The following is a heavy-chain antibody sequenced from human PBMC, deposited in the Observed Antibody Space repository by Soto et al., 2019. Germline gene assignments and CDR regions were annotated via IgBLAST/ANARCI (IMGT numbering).Heavy chain of an antibody. CDR3: GRGSSTWYGVSFDY. Sequence: QVQLVQSGAEVKKPGASVKVSCKASGYTFTSYDINWVRQAAGQGLEWMGWMNPNSGNTGYAQKFQGRVTMTRYTSINPAYMELNTLRSEDTAVYYCGRGSSTWYGVSFDYWGQGTLVTVSS. J-gene: IGHJ4*02. D-gene: IGHD6-13*01. CDR1: GYTFTSYD. CDR2: MNPNSGNT. V-gene: IGHV1-8*01.